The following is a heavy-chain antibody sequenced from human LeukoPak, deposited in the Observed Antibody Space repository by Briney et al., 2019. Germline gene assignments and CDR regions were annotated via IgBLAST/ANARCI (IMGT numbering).Heavy chain of an antibody. CDR3: AREPSGTYWLDY. Sequence: PSETLSLTCPVSGGSTSSGSYYWGWIRQPPGRGLEWIGSIYHSGSTYYNTSLKSRVTISVDTAKNQFSLKLSSVTAADTAVYYCAREPSGTYWLDYWGQGTLVTVSS. D-gene: IGHD1-26*01. CDR2: IYHSGST. CDR1: GGSTSSGSYY. V-gene: IGHV4-39*02. J-gene: IGHJ4*02.